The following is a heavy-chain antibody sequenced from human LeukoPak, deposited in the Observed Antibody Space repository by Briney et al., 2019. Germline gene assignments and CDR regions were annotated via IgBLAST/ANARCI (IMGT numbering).Heavy chain of an antibody. D-gene: IGHD6-13*01. V-gene: IGHV4-30-4*08. J-gene: IGHJ4*02. CDR3: ARAPLEQQLVLPWDY. CDR2: IYYSGST. CDR1: GGSISSGDYY. Sequence: SETLSLTCTVSGGSISSGDYYWSWIRQPPGKGLEWIGYIYYSGSTYYNPSLKSRVTISVDTSKNQFSLKLSSVTAADTAVYYCARAPLEQQLVLPWDYWGQGTLVTVSS.